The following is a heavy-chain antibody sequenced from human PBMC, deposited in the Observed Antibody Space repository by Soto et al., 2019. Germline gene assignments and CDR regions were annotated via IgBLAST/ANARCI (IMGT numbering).Heavy chain of an antibody. V-gene: IGHV2-5*02. D-gene: IGHD2-15*01. Sequence: QITLKESGPTLVRPTQTLTLTCSFSGFALNTNGMGVGWIRQPPGKALEWLAFIYWDEDKRYSPSLKTRLTVTTDTSNNEVVLTLTNLDPSDPGTYYCAGWNYDYGLDVWGQGTTVPVSS. CDR1: GFALNTNGMG. J-gene: IGHJ6*02. CDR2: IYWDEDK. CDR3: AGWNYDYGLDV.